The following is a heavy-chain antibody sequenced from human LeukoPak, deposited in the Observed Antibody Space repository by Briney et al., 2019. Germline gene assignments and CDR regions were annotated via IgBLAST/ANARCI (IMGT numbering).Heavy chain of an antibody. J-gene: IGHJ4*02. V-gene: IGHV1-2*06. D-gene: IGHD3-10*01. CDR1: RYTFTDYY. CDR3: ARFRIGAYYFDY. CDR2: INPNSGGT. Sequence: ASVKVSCKASRYTFTDYYMHWVRQAPGQGLEWMGRINPNSGGTNYAQKFQGRVTMTRDTSISTAYMELSRLRSDDTAVYYCARFRIGAYYFDYWGQGTLVTVSS.